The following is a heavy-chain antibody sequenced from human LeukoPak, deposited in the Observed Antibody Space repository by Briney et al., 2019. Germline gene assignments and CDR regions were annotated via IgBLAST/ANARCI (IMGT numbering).Heavy chain of an antibody. CDR1: GYTFTCYD. V-gene: IGHV1-18*01. CDR2: ISAYNGDT. CDR3: ARDRVGIAVAGTPWGAFDI. J-gene: IGHJ3*02. D-gene: IGHD6-19*01. Sequence: ASVKVSCKASGYTFTCYDINWVRQAPGQGLEWMGWISAYNGDTNYAQKLQGRVTMTTDTSTSTAYMELRSLRSDDTAVYYCARDRVGIAVAGTPWGAFDIWGQGTMVTVSS.